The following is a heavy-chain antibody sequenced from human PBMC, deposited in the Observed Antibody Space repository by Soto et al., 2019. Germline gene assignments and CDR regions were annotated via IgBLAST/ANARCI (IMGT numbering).Heavy chain of an antibody. CDR3: ARGKLRFGDLLYSYYGMDV. D-gene: IGHD3-10*01. Sequence: QVQLVQSGAEVKKPGASVKVSCKASAYTFTSYGISWVRQAPGQGLEWMGWISAYNGNTNYAQKLQGRVTMTTDTSTSTAYMELRSLRSDDTAVYYCARGKLRFGDLLYSYYGMDVWGQGTTVTVSS. J-gene: IGHJ6*02. CDR2: ISAYNGNT. CDR1: AYTFTSYG. V-gene: IGHV1-18*01.